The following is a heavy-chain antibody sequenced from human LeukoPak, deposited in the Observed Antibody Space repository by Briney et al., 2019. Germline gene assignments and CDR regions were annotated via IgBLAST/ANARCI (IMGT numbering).Heavy chain of an antibody. V-gene: IGHV4-34*01. CDR3: ARRGSSSVY. D-gene: IGHD6-6*01. CDR1: GGSFSGYY. Sequence: PSETLSLTCAVYGGSFSGYYWSWIRQPPGKGLEWIGEINHSGSTNYNPSLKSRVTISVDTSKNQFSLKLSSVTDADTAVYYCARRGSSSVYWGQGTLVTVSS. J-gene: IGHJ4*02. CDR2: INHSGST.